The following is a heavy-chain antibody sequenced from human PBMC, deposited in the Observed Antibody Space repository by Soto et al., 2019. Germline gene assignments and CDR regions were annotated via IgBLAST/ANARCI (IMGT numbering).Heavy chain of an antibody. CDR2: IYATGTT. J-gene: IGHJ5*02. Sequence: SETLSLTCTVSGASISGFYWSWIRKSAGKGQEWIGRIYATGTTDYNPSLKSRVMMSVDTSKKQFSLKLRSVTAADTAVYYCVRDGTKTLRDWFDPWGQGISVTVSS. V-gene: IGHV4-4*07. CDR3: VRDGTKTLRDWFDP. CDR1: GASISGFY. D-gene: IGHD1-1*01.